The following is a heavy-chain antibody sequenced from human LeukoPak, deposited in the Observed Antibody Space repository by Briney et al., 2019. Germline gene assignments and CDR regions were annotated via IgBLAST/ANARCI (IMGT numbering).Heavy chain of an antibody. J-gene: IGHJ2*01. CDR1: GGSFSGYY. CDR2: INHSGST. D-gene: IGHD5/OR15-5a*01. V-gene: IGHV4-34*01. Sequence: PSETLSLTCAVYGGSFSGYYWSWIRQPPGKGLEWIGEINHSGSTNYNPSLKSRVTISVDTSKNQFSLKLSSVTAADTAAYYCARGLPIRYFDLWGRGTLVTVSS. CDR3: ARGLPIRYFDL.